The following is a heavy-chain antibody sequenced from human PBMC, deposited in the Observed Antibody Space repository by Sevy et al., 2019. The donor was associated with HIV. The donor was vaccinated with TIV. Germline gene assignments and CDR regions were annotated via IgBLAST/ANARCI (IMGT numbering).Heavy chain of an antibody. J-gene: IGHJ4*02. D-gene: IGHD1-26*01. V-gene: IGHV4-59*08. CDR2: IDYNGHI. CDR3: AGGNAWGRGYS. Sequence: SETLSLTCTVSGGSITSLYWNWIRQPPGKGLEWIANIDYNGHINYNPSLKSQVTLSLDTSKNQFSLRLGSVTAAYTAMYYCAGGNAWGRGYSWGQGTLVTVSS. CDR1: GGSITSLY.